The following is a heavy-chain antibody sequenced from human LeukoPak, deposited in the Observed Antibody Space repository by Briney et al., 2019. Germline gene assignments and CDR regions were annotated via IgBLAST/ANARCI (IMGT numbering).Heavy chain of an antibody. CDR2: MNHSGST. Sequence: SETLSLTCAVYGGSFSGYYWSLIRQPPGKGLEWIGEMNHSGSTNYNPSLKSRVTISVDTSKNQFSLKLSSVTAADTAVYYCARGPENAYDSSGYYYSPFDYWGQGTLVTVSS. J-gene: IGHJ4*02. D-gene: IGHD3-22*01. CDR1: GGSFSGYY. CDR3: ARGPENAYDSSGYYYSPFDY. V-gene: IGHV4-34*01.